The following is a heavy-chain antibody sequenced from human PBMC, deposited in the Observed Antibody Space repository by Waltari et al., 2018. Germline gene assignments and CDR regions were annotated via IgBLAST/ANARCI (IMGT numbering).Heavy chain of an antibody. Sequence: QVQLVESGGGVIQSGRSLRLSCVWTGFTFKHQALNWVRQAPGKGLEVVAFIWYDGSNKNYVDSVKGRFTISRDNSKNTMYLEMNRLRAEDTAVYFCARGDGGSGLGASDIWGQGTMVTVSS. D-gene: IGHD3-3*01. CDR1: GFTFKHQA. V-gene: IGHV3-33*01. CDR2: IWYDGSNK. J-gene: IGHJ3*02. CDR3: ARGDGGSGLGASDI.